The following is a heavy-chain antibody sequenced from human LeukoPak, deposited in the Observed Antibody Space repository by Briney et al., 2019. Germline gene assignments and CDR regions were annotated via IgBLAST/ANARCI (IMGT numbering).Heavy chain of an antibody. V-gene: IGHV4-4*09. CDR2: ISSSGSV. CDR1: RGSISVPIRSYY. CDR3: ARIPLGYSGAYYFDY. J-gene: IGHJ4*02. D-gene: IGHD5-12*01. Sequence: SETLSLTCTVSRGSISVPIRSYYWSLLRQPPGKGLEWIGYISSSGSVNDNPSLRSRGTISVDTSKNQFFLSLSSVSAADTAVYYCARIPLGYSGAYYFDYWGQGTLVTVSP.